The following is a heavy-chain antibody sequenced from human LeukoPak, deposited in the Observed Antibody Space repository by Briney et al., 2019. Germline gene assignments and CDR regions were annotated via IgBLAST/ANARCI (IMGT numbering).Heavy chain of an antibody. J-gene: IGHJ4*02. Sequence: GGSLRLSCATSGFTFSSYAMSWVRQAPEKGLEWVSTISGRGGSTYYADSVKGRFTISRDNSKNTLYLQMNSLRAEDTAVYYCAKARSFGRGWLEYWGQGPLVTVSS. CDR2: ISGRGGST. V-gene: IGHV3-23*01. CDR1: GFTFSSYA. CDR3: AKARSFGRGWLEY. D-gene: IGHD3-16*01.